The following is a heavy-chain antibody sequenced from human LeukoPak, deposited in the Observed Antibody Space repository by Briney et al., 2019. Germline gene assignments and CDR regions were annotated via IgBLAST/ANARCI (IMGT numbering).Heavy chain of an antibody. J-gene: IGHJ3*02. CDR1: GFTFRIFG. CDR2: IDARSGIT. V-gene: IGHV3-48*04. D-gene: IGHD3-3*01. Sequence: PGGSLRLSCAASGFTFRIFGLNWVRQAPGKGPEWGSYIDARSGITYYADSVQGRFTISRDDARESVFLQMDGLRVDDTAVYYCARTYDFGRGPPGDAFDNWCPGTWVIVSS. CDR3: ARTYDFGRGPPGDAFDN.